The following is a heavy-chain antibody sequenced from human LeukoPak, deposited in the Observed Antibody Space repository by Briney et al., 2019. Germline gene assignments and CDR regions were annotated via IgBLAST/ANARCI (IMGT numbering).Heavy chain of an antibody. Sequence: SQTLSLTCTVSGGSISSGGYYWSWIRQHPGKGLEWIGYIYYSGSTYYNPSLKSRVTISVDTSKNQFSLKLSSVTAADTAVYYCARVRTIAARCFDYWGQGTLVTVSS. CDR2: IYYSGST. J-gene: IGHJ4*02. CDR1: GGSISSGGYY. D-gene: IGHD6-6*01. CDR3: ARVRTIAARCFDY. V-gene: IGHV4-31*03.